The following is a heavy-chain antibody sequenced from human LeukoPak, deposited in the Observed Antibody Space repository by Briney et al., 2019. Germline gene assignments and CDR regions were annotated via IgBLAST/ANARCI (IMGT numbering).Heavy chain of an antibody. CDR2: IRGSDIST. D-gene: IGHD3-10*01. V-gene: IGHV3-23*01. Sequence: PGESLRLSCAASGFTFSDHYMDWVRQAPGKGLEWVSGIRGSDISTYYADSVKGRFTISRDNSKNTLYLQMNSLRVEDTALYYCAKASGSGSYFFDYWGQGTLVTVSS. CDR3: AKASGSGSYFFDY. CDR1: GFTFSDHY. J-gene: IGHJ4*02.